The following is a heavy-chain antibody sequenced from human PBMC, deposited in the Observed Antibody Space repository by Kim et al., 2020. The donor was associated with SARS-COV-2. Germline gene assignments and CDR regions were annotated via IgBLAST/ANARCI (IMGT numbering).Heavy chain of an antibody. CDR1: GGSISSSSYY. CDR2: IYYSGST. V-gene: IGHV4-39*01. Sequence: SETLSLTCTVSGGSISSSSYYWGWIRQPPGKGLEWIGSIYYSGSTYYNPSLKSRVTISVDTSKNQFSLKLSSVTAADTAVYYCARLEALYYFDYWGQGTL. J-gene: IGHJ4*02. CDR3: ARLEALYYFDY.